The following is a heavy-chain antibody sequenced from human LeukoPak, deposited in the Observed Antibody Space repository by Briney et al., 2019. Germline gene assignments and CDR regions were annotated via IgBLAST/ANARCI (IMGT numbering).Heavy chain of an antibody. CDR2: ITTSTNSK. CDR1: GFTLGSHR. D-gene: IGHD3-22*01. CDR3: ARAMMNGNNAFDM. J-gene: IGHJ3*02. V-gene: IGHV3-21*01. Sequence: GGSLRLSCEASGFTLGSHRINWVRQAPGQGLEWVSSITTSTNSKHYADSVKGRFTISRDNAENSLFLQMNGLRAEDTAVYYCARAMMNGNNAFDMWGQGTMVTVSS.